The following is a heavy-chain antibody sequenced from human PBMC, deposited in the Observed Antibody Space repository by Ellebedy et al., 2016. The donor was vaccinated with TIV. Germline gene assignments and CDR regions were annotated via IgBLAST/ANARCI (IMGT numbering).Heavy chain of an antibody. D-gene: IGHD3-16*01. V-gene: IGHV1-18*04. CDR2: INPYNGNT. Sequence: AASVNVSCKASGYTFTHYGISWVRQAPGQGLEWMGWINPYNGNTTYAQKYQGRVTMTTDSSTRTSYMELSSLPSDDTAIYYCARHLEARWLIHGGDYWGQGSLVTVSS. CDR3: ARHLEARWLIHGGDY. J-gene: IGHJ4*02. CDR1: GYTFTHYG.